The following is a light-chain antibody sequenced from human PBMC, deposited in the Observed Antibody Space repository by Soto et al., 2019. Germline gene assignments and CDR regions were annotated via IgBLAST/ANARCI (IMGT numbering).Light chain of an antibody. J-gene: IGLJ3*02. CDR2: DVN. V-gene: IGLV2-8*01. CDR3: NSYAGSSTWV. Sequence: QSALTQPPSASGSPGQSVTISCTGTSSDVGGHNYVSWYQQHPGKAPKLIIYDVNKRPSGVPDRFSGSKSGNTASLTVSGLQAEDEADYYCNSYAGSSTWVFGGGTKLTVL. CDR1: SSDVGGHNY.